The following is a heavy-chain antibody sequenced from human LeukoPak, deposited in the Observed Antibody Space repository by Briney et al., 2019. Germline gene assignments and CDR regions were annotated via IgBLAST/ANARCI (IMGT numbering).Heavy chain of an antibody. D-gene: IGHD6-13*01. Sequence: AASVKVSCKASGGTFSSYAISWVRQAPGQGLEWMGRIIPIFGTANYAQEFQGRVTITTDKSTSTAYMELSSLRSEDTAVYYCANTPGIAAAGINYWGQGTLVTVSS. CDR1: GGTFSSYA. CDR2: IIPIFGTA. J-gene: IGHJ4*02. V-gene: IGHV1-69*05. CDR3: ANTPGIAAAGINY.